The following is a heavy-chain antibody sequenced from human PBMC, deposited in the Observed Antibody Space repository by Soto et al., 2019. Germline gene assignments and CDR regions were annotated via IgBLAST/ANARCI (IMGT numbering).Heavy chain of an antibody. CDR2: ITGSGGTI. CDR3: AKDAVYGDGLWLVAA. D-gene: IGHD2-21*02. V-gene: IGHV3-23*01. J-gene: IGHJ5*02. CDR1: GFSFSKYA. Sequence: GGSLRLSCAASGFSFSKYAMIWVRQAPGKGQEWVSGITGSGGTIEYAASVNGRFTISRDNSKNTVYLQMNSLRAEDTAMYYCAKDAVYGDGLWLVAAWGQGTLVTVSS.